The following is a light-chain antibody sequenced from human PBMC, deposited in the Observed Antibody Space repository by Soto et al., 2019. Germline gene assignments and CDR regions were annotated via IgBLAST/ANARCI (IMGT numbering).Light chain of an antibody. CDR1: QSVSTY. J-gene: IGKJ1*01. V-gene: IGKV3-11*01. CDR2: DAS. Sequence: EIMLTQSPDTLSLSPGNRATLSCRASQSVSTYLAWYQQKPGQPPRLLIYDASNRATGLPARFSGSGSGTDFTLTISSLEPEDFAVYYCQQRSNWPPTFGQGTKVEIK. CDR3: QQRSNWPPT.